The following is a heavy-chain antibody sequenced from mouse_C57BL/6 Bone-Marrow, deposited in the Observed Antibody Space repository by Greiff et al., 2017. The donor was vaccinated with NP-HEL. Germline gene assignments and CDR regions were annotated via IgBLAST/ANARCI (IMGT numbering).Heavy chain of an antibody. CDR3: TTWGGFYAMDY. Sequence: EVQLVESGAELVRPGASVKLSCTASGFNIKDDYMHWVKQRPEQGLEWIGWIDPENGDTEYASKFQGKATITADTSSNTAYLQLSSLTSEDTAVYYCTTWGGFYAMDYWGQGTSVTVSS. CDR2: IDPENGDT. D-gene: IGHD3-1*01. CDR1: GFNIKDDY. V-gene: IGHV14-4*01. J-gene: IGHJ4*01.